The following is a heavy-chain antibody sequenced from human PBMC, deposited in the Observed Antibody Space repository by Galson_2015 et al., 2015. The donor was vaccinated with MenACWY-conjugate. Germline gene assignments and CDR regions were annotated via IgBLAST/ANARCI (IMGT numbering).Heavy chain of an antibody. CDR3: ARDRLGIAVADGGYYYYGIDV. Sequence: SLRLSCAASGFTFSSYSMNWVRQAPGKGLEWASYITRSSSTTYYADSVKGRFTISRDNAKNSLYLQMNSLRDEDTAVYYCARDRLGIAVADGGYYYYGIDVWGQGTTVTVSS. D-gene: IGHD6-13*01. V-gene: IGHV3-48*02. CDR2: ITRSSSTT. CDR1: GFTFSSYS. J-gene: IGHJ6*02.